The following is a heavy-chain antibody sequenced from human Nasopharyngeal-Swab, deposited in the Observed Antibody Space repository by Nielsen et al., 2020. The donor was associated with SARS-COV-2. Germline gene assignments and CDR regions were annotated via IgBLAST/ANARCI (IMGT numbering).Heavy chain of an antibody. D-gene: IGHD5-18*01. Sequence: GESLKISCAASGFTFSSYGMHWVRQTPGKGLEWVALISYDGSHKYYADSVKGRFTISRDNSKNTLYLQMSSLRAEDTAVYYCAREIRGYSYGYFDYWGQGTLVTVSS. V-gene: IGHV3-30*03. CDR2: ISYDGSHK. J-gene: IGHJ4*02. CDR1: GFTFSSYG. CDR3: AREIRGYSYGYFDY.